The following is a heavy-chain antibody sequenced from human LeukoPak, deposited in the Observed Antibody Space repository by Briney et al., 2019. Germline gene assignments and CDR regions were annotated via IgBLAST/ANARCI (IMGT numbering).Heavy chain of an antibody. V-gene: IGHV3-33*01. CDR1: GFTFSSYG. Sequence: GGSLRLSCAASGFTFSSYGMHWVRQAPGKGLEWVAVIWYDGCNKYYADSVKGRFTISRDNSKNTLYLQMNSLRAEDTAVYYCARGGVTIFGVAAGYYGMDVWGQGTTVTVSS. J-gene: IGHJ6*02. D-gene: IGHD3-3*01. CDR2: IWYDGCNK. CDR3: ARGGVTIFGVAAGYYGMDV.